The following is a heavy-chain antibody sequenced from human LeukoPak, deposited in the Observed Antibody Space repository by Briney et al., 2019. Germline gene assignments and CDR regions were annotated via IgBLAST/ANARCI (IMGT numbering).Heavy chain of an antibody. CDR1: GLTFSSSW. CDR2: INPDGNKK. Sequence: GGSLRLSCAVSGLTFSSSWMDWVRQAPGKGLEWVASINPDGNKKYSADSVKGRFTISRDNAQNSLYLQMSSLRVEDTALYFCVRVRGYSYGYFDYWGQGTLVTVSS. CDR3: VRVRGYSYGYFDY. J-gene: IGHJ4*02. D-gene: IGHD5-18*01. V-gene: IGHV3-7*03.